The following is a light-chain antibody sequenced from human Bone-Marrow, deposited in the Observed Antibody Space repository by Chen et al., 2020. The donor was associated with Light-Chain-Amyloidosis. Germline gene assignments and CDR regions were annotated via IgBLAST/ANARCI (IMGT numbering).Light chain of an antibody. Sequence: EIVLTQSPGTLSLSPGEGANLSCRASQTISSNYLTWYQQKFGQAPRLLIYGSSSRATGIPDRFTGSGSGTDFTRTINRLEPEDFAMYYCQQYGTSPLAFGGGTTVEIK. J-gene: IGKJ4*01. V-gene: IGKV3-20*01. CDR2: GSS. CDR1: QTISSNY. CDR3: QQYGTSPLA.